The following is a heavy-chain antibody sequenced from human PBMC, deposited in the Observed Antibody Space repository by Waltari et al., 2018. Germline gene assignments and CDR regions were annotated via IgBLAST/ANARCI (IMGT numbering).Heavy chain of an antibody. CDR3: ARWVGYGDLYFFDS. J-gene: IGHJ4*02. CDR2: IYHSGST. Sequence: QVQLQESGPGLVKPSETLSLTCAVSGYSISSGSYWGWIRQPPGKGLEWIGNIYHSGSTYYNPSLKSRVTISVDTSKNQFSLKLRSVTAADTAVYYCARWVGYGDLYFFDSWGQGTLVTVSS. CDR1: GYSISSGSY. D-gene: IGHD4-17*01. V-gene: IGHV4-38-2*01.